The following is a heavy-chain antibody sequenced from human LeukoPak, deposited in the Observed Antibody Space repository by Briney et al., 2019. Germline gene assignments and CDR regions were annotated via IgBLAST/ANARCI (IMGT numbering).Heavy chain of an antibody. D-gene: IGHD3-22*01. J-gene: IGHJ6*02. Sequence: GASVKVSCKVSGYTLTELSMHWVRQAPGKGLEWMGGFDPEDGGTIYAQKFQGRVTMTEDTSTDTAYMELSSLRSEDTAVYYCARADYYDSSGYHYYYYGMDVWGQGTTVTVSS. CDR1: GYTLTELS. CDR3: ARADYYDSSGYHYYYYGMDV. CDR2: FDPEDGGT. V-gene: IGHV1-24*01.